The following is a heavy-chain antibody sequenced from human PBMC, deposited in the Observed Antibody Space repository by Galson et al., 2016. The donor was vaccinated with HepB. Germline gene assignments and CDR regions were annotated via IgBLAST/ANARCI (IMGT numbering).Heavy chain of an antibody. CDR3: TRAPSCWYPLDY. CDR2: VRSKGNSYAT. CDR1: GFTLSGSA. V-gene: IGHV3-73*01. J-gene: IGHJ4*02. Sequence: SLRLSCAASGFTLSGSAMHWVRQASGKGLEWVGRVRSKGNSYATGYAASVKGRFTISRDVSENTAYLQMNSLKTDDTAVYYCTRAPSCWYPLDYWGQGTLVTVSS. D-gene: IGHD6-19*01.